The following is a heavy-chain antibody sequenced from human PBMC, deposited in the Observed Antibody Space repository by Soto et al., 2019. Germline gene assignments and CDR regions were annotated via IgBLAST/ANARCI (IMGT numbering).Heavy chain of an antibody. Sequence: GASVKVSCKASGYTFTGYYMHWVRQAPGQGLEWMGWINPNSGGTNYAQKFQGRVTMTRDTSISTAYMELSRLRSDDTAVYYCARVRVATVVAATRAYYFDYWGQGTLVTVSS. CDR3: ARVRVATVVAATRAYYFDY. V-gene: IGHV1-2*02. CDR1: GYTFTGYY. CDR2: INPNSGGT. J-gene: IGHJ4*02. D-gene: IGHD2-15*01.